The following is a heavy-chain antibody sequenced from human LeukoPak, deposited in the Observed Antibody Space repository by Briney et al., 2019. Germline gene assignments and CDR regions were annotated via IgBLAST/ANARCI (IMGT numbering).Heavy chain of an antibody. J-gene: IGHJ4*02. D-gene: IGHD5-18*01. CDR1: GFTFSSYS. CDR3: ARGIQLWLDLDY. V-gene: IGHV3-21*01. CDR2: ISSSSSYI. Sequence: PGGPLRLSCAASGFTFSSYSMNWVRQAQGQGLGWVSSISSSSSYIYYADSVKGRFTISRDNAKNSLYLQMNSLRAEDTAVYYCARGIQLWLDLDYWGQGTLVTVSS.